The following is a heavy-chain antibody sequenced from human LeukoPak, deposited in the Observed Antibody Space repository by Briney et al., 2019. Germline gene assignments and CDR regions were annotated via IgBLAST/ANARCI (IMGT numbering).Heavy chain of an antibody. D-gene: IGHD1-26*01. Sequence: GGSLRLSRAASGFTFSSYSMNWVRQAPGKGLEWVSSISSSSRYKYYADSVKGRFTISRDNAKNSLYLQMNSLRAEDTAVYYCAKDQGVGATHEFDNWGQGTLVTVSS. CDR2: ISSSSRYK. V-gene: IGHV3-21*06. J-gene: IGHJ4*02. CDR1: GFTFSSYS. CDR3: AKDQGVGATHEFDN.